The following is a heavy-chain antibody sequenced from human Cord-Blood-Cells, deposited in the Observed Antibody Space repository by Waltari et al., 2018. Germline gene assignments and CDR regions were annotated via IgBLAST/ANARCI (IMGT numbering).Heavy chain of an antibody. D-gene: IGHD3-16*01. J-gene: IGHJ4*02. CDR3: ARDLRWGTLDY. Sequence: QVPLVESVGGVVQPGRSMRLSCAASGFTFSSYPMHWVRQAPGKGLEWVAVISYDGSNKYYADSVKGRFTISRDNSKNTLYLQMNSLRAEDTAVYYCARDLRWGTLDYWGQGTLVTVSS. CDR1: GFTFSSYP. V-gene: IGHV3-30-3*01. CDR2: ISYDGSNK.